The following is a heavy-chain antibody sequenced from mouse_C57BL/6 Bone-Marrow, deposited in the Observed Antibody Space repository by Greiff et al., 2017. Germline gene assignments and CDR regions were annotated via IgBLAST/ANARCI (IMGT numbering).Heavy chain of an antibody. Sequence: VKLVESGGGLVKPGGSLKLSCAASGFTFSSYAMSWVRQTPEKRLEWVATISDGGSYTYYPDNVKGRFTISRDNAKNNLYLQMSHLKSEDTAMYYCARGGGYYGLYAMDYWGQGTSVTVSS. CDR3: ARGGGYYGLYAMDY. CDR2: ISDGGSYT. CDR1: GFTFSSYA. J-gene: IGHJ4*01. D-gene: IGHD2-3*01. V-gene: IGHV5-4*03.